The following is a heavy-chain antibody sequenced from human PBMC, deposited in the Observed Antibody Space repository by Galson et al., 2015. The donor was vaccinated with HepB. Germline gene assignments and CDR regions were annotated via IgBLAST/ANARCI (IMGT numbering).Heavy chain of an antibody. CDR2: ILPGDSDT. V-gene: IGHV5-51*01. CDR3: ARGYCSSTRCSAAGWFDP. J-gene: IGHJ5*02. D-gene: IGHD2-2*01. Sequence: QSGAEVKKPGESLKISCKGSGYSFISYWIGWVRQMPGRGPEWMGFILPGDSDTRYSPSFQGQVTISADKSISTAYLQWSSLKASDTAMYYCARGYCSSTRCSAAGWFDPWGQGTLVTVSS. CDR1: GYSFISYW.